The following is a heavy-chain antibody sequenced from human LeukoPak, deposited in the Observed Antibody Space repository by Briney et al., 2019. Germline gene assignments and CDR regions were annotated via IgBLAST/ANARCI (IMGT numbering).Heavy chain of an antibody. CDR3: AREGGSYKHFDY. J-gene: IGHJ4*02. CDR1: EDTFTRHY. V-gene: IGHV1-46*04. Sequence: ASEKVSCKASEDTFTRHYMHWVRQAPGQGLEWIGLINPNDNSIDYTQKLRGRVTVTRDRSTSTVYMELNSLRSDDTAVYYCAREGGSYKHFDYWGQGSLITVSS. D-gene: IGHD3-10*01. CDR2: INPNDNSI.